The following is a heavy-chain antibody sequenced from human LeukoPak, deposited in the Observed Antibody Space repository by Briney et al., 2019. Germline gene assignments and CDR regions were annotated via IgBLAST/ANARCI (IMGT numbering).Heavy chain of an antibody. CDR2: ISSSGSTI. Sequence: GGSLRLSCAASGFTFSDYYMSWIRQAPGKGLEWVSYISSSGSTIYYADSVKGRFTISRDNAKNSLYLQMNSLRAEDTALYYCARRGLRYFDWLLQPFDYWGQGTLVTVSS. V-gene: IGHV3-11*04. J-gene: IGHJ4*02. CDR3: ARRGLRYFDWLLQPFDY. CDR1: GFTFSDYY. D-gene: IGHD3-9*01.